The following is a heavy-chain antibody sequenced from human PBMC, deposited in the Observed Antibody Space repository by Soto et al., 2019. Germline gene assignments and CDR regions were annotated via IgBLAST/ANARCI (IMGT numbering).Heavy chain of an antibody. J-gene: IGHJ4*02. CDR3: ARDAAVGLFDY. CDR1: GGTFTSYG. V-gene: IGHV1-18*01. Sequence: GASVKVSCKASGGTFTSYGISWVRQAPGQGLEWMGWINPYNGNTKYAQKLQGRVTMTTDTSTSTAYMELRSLRSDDTAVYYCARDAAVGLFDYWGQGTLVTSPQ. D-gene: IGHD1-26*01. CDR2: INPYNGNT.